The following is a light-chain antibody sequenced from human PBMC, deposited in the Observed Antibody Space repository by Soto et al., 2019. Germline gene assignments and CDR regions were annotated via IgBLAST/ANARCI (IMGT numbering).Light chain of an antibody. V-gene: IGKV2-30*01. CDR3: MQGTHWPYT. CDR2: TVS. Sequence: DEVMTQSPLSLPVTPGQPASISCRSSQSLVYRDGNTYLSWFQQRPGQSPRRLIFTVSNRDSGVPDRFSGSGSGTDFTLKISRVEAEDVGVYYCMQGTHWPYTFGQGTKLEIK. J-gene: IGKJ2*01. CDR1: QSLVYRDGNTY.